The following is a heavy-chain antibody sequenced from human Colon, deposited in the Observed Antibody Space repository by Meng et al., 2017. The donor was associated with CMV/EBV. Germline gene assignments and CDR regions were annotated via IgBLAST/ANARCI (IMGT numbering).Heavy chain of an antibody. Sequence: FNFSSYGMSWVRQAPGKGLEWVSIIYSGSSSTYYADSVKGRFTISRDNSKNTLYLQMNSLRAEDTAVYYCAKGPTVTTSVFIYYFDCWGQGTLVTVSS. V-gene: IGHV3-23*03. CDR3: AKGPTVTTSVFIYYFDC. J-gene: IGHJ4*02. CDR2: IYSGSSST. CDR1: FNFSSYG. D-gene: IGHD4-17*01.